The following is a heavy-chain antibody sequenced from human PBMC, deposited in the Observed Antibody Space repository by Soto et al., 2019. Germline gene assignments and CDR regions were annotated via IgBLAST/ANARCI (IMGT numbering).Heavy chain of an antibody. CDR3: VSDRGYGHASVPYS. D-gene: IGHD5-18*01. CDR1: GFAFSSYG. CDR2: ISYDGSLQ. Sequence: QAQLVESGGGVVQPGRSLRLSCAASGFAFSSYGMHWVRQAPGTGLEWVAVISYDGSLQHYADPVKGRFTISRDNYKNMVLLQISSLRAEDTAVYYCVSDRGYGHASVPYSWGQGTLVSVSS. J-gene: IGHJ4*02. V-gene: IGHV3-30*03.